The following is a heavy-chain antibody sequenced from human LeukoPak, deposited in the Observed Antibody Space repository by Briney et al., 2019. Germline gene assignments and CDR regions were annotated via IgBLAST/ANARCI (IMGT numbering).Heavy chain of an antibody. CDR2: ISGSAGDT. CDR1: GFTFSSYA. V-gene: IGHV3-23*01. Sequence: PGGSLRLSCAASGFTFSSYAMSWVRQASGKGLEWVSAISGSAGDTSYADSVKGRFTISRDNSKNTLYLQMNSLRAEDTAVYYCAKDGLRYFDWSENGPVAPIDYWGQGTLVTVSS. D-gene: IGHD3-9*01. J-gene: IGHJ4*02. CDR3: AKDGLRYFDWSENGPVAPIDY.